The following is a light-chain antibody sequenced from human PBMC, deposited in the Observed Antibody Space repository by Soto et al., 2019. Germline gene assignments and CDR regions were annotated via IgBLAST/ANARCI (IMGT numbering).Light chain of an antibody. CDR3: QQYGSSPET. Sequence: EIVLTQSPGTLSLSPGERATLSCRASQSGSSSYLAWYQQKPGPAPRLLIYGASSRATGIPDRFSGSGSGTDFTLTISRLEPEDFAVYYCQQYGSSPETFGQGTKLEIK. CDR1: QSGSSSY. J-gene: IGKJ2*01. V-gene: IGKV3-20*01. CDR2: GAS.